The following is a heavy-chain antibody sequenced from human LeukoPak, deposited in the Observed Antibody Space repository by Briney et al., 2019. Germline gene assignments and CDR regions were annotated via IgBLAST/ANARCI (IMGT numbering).Heavy chain of an antibody. CDR3: ARRGRFSSGSNY. V-gene: IGHV3-21*01. CDR2: ISSSSSYI. J-gene: IGHJ4*02. Sequence: GGSLRLSCAASGFTFSSYSMNWVRQAPGKGLEWVSSISSSSSYIYYADPVKGRFTISRDNAKNSLYLQMNSLRAEDTAVYYCARRGRFSSGSNYWGQGTLVTVSS. D-gene: IGHD6-19*01. CDR1: GFTFSSYS.